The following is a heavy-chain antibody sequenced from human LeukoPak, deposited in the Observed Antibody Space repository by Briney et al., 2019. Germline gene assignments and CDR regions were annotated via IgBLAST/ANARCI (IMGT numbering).Heavy chain of an antibody. CDR2: IYNTGST. CDR3: DRDNSYGSYFDY. CDR1: GGSIYGGGYY. V-gene: IGHV4-31*03. D-gene: IGHD5-18*01. J-gene: IGHJ4*02. Sequence: SETLSLTCTVSGGSIYGGGYYWSWIRQHPGKGLEWIGYIYNTGSTYHNPSLMSRVTMSVDTSKNQFSLNLNSVTAADTAVYYCDRDNSYGSYFDYWGQGTLVTVSS.